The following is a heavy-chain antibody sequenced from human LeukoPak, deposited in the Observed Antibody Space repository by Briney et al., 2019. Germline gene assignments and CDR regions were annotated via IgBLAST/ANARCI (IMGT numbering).Heavy chain of an antibody. V-gene: IGHV3-30*02. CDR3: AKVGKLGSYYYFDY. J-gene: IGHJ4*02. CDR2: IRYDGTNK. Sequence: PGGSLRLSCAASGFTFSTYGMHWVRQAPGKGLEWVTFIRYDGTNKYYADSVKGRFTISRDNSKNTLYLQMNSLRTEDTAVYYCAKVGKLGSYYYFDYWGQGTLVTVSS. CDR1: GFTFSTYG. D-gene: IGHD1-26*01.